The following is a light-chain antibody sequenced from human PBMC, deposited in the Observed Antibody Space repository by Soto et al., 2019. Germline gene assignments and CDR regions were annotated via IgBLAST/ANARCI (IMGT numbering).Light chain of an antibody. V-gene: IGKV3-11*01. CDR3: QQRYGWPPLT. CDR1: RGVGIY. Sequence: EIVLTQSPATLALSPGERATLSCRASRGVGIYLAWYQQKPGQAPRLLIYDTSNRATGIPARFSGSGSGTDVTLTISGLEPEDFAGYYCQQRYGWPPLTFGGGTRVEIK. CDR2: DTS. J-gene: IGKJ4*01.